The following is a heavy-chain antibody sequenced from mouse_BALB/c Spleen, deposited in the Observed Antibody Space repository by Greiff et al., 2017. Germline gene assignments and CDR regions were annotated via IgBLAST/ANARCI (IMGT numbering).Heavy chain of an antibody. CDR2: IWAGGST. D-gene: IGHD2-14*01. CDR1: GFSLTSYG. Sequence: VMLVESGPGLVAPSQSLSITCTVSGFSLTSYGVHWVRQPPGKGLEWLGVIWAGGSTNYNSALMSRLSISKDNSKSQVFLKMNSLQTDDTAMYYCARDRVRDGGYYYAMDYWGQGTSVTVSS. CDR3: ARDRVRDGGYYYAMDY. J-gene: IGHJ4*01. V-gene: IGHV2-9*02.